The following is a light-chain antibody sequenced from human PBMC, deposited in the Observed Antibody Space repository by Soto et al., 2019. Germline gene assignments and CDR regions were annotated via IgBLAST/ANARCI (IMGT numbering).Light chain of an antibody. J-gene: IGKJ4*01. Sequence: EIVLTQSPATLYLSPGERATLSCKASQSVSSYLAWYQQKPGQAPRLLIYDASIRATGIPARFSGSGSGTDFTLTISRLEPEDFAVYYCQQRSNWPLTFGGGTKVDIK. CDR2: DAS. V-gene: IGKV3-11*01. CDR1: QSVSSY. CDR3: QQRSNWPLT.